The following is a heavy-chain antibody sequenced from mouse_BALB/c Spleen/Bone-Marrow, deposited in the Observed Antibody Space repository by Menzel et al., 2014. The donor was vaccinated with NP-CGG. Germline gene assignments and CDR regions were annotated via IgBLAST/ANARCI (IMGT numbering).Heavy chain of an antibody. Sequence: LQESGSELVRPGASVKLSCKASGYTFTSYWMHWVKQRHGQGLEWIGNIYPGSGITNYDEKFKSKGTLTVDTSSSTAYMHLSSLTSEDSAVYYCTRGDGNYWYFDVWGAGTTVTVSS. J-gene: IGHJ1*01. CDR2: IYPGSGIT. CDR1: GYTFTSYW. D-gene: IGHD2-1*01. CDR3: TRGDGNYWYFDV. V-gene: IGHV1S22*01.